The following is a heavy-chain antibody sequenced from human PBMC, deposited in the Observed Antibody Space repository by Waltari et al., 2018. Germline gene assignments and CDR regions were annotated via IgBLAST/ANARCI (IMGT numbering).Heavy chain of an antibody. J-gene: IGHJ4*02. Sequence: VQLLESGGGLVQPGGSLRLSCVASGFTFSSSGRSWVRQGAGKGLEWVSSVSGSGDTTDYADSVKGRFTISRDNSKNTFYLQMNSLRVDDTAVYYCAKDRDGSSLTLYYFDHWSQGALVTVSS. CDR2: VSGSGDTT. CDR3: AKDRDGSSLTLYYFDH. D-gene: IGHD1-26*01. V-gene: IGHV3-23*01. CDR1: GFTFSSSG.